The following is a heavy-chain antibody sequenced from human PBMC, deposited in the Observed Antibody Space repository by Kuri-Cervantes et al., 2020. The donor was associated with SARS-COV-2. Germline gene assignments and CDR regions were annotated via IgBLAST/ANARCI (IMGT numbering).Heavy chain of an antibody. J-gene: IGHJ4*02. CDR2: IGFGGTPI. D-gene: IGHD3-16*01. CDR3: VIGAGGNS. Sequence: GESLKISCAGSGFSFSTYSMNWFRQAPGKGLEWTSYIGFGGTPIYYADSVRGRFTISRDNAKNSAYLQMSSLRDEDTAIYYCVIGAGGNSWGQGTLVTVSS. CDR1: GFSFSTYS. V-gene: IGHV3-48*02.